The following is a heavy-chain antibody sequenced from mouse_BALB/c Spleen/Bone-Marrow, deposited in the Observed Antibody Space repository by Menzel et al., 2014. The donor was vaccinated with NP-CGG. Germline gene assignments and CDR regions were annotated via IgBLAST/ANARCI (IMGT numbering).Heavy chain of an antibody. J-gene: IGHJ3*01. CDR2: ISDGGSYT. CDR1: GFTFSDYY. Sequence: VESGGGLVQPGGSLKLSCAASGFTFSDYYMYWVRQTPEKRLEWVATISDGGSYTFYPDSVKGRFTISRDNAKNNLYLQMRSMKSEDTAMYYCARDGDYTYAWFAYWGQGTLVTVSA. CDR3: ARDGDYTYAWFAY. D-gene: IGHD2-14*01. V-gene: IGHV5-4*02.